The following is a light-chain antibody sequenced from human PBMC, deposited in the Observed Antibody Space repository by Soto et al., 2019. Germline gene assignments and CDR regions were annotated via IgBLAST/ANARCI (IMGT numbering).Light chain of an antibody. CDR2: DAS. CDR1: QSVSSN. J-gene: IGKJ5*01. CDR3: QQYNNWPSLT. Sequence: SPATLSVSPGERATLSCRASQSVSSNLAWFQQNPGQAPRLLIYDASTRATGIPVRFSGSGSGTDFTLTISSLQSEDFAVYYCQQYNNWPSLTFGQGTRLEIK. V-gene: IGKV3-15*01.